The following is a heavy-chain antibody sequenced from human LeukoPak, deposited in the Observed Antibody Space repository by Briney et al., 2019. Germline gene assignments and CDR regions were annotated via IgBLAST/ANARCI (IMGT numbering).Heavy chain of an antibody. CDR3: ARGSEIAGGYYDTFTENLGPTFYY. V-gene: IGHV4-39*01. J-gene: IGHJ4*02. CDR2: IYYSGST. CDR1: GGSISSSSYY. D-gene: IGHD3-3*01. Sequence: SETLSLTCTVSGGSISSSSYYWGWIRQPPGKGLEWIGSIYYSGSTYYNPSLKSRVTISVDTSKNQFSLKLSSVTAADTAVYYCARGSEIAGGYYDTFTENLGPTFYYWGQGTLVTVSS.